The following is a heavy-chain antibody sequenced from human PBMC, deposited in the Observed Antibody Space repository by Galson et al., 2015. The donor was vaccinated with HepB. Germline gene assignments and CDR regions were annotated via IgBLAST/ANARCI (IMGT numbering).Heavy chain of an antibody. CDR2: IWYDGSNK. CDR3: AKDRYSYGTATD. CDR1: GFTVSSNY. V-gene: IGHV3-33*06. D-gene: IGHD5-18*01. J-gene: IGHJ4*02. Sequence: SLRLSCAASGFTVSSNYMSWVRQAPGKGLEWVAVIWYDGSNKYYADSVKGRFTISRDNSKNTLYLQMNSLRAEDTAVYYCAKDRYSYGTATDWGQGILVTVSS.